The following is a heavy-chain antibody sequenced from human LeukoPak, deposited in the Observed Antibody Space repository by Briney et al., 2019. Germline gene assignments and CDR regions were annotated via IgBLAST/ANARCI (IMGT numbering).Heavy chain of an antibody. J-gene: IGHJ5*02. CDR2: IYYSGST. V-gene: IGHV4-59*01. Sequence: PSETLSLTCTVSGGSISSYYWSWIRQPPGKGLEWIGYIYYSGSTNYNPSLKSRVTISVDTSKNQFSLKLSSVTAADTAVYYCARWGMEYYYGSGRPNWFDPWGQGTLVTVSS. CDR3: ARWGMEYYYGSGRPNWFDP. D-gene: IGHD3-10*01. CDR1: GGSISSYY.